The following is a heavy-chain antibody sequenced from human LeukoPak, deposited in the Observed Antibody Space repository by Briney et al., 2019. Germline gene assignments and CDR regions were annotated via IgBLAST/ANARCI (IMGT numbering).Heavy chain of an antibody. Sequence: ASVKVSCKASGYTFTSYAMHWVRQAPGQRLEWMGWISAYNGNTNYAQKLQGRVTMTTDTSTSTAYMELRSLRSDDTAVYYCARGYSSSWYNYFDYWGQGTLVTVSS. CDR1: GYTFTSYA. J-gene: IGHJ4*02. V-gene: IGHV1-18*01. D-gene: IGHD6-13*01. CDR2: ISAYNGNT. CDR3: ARGYSSSWYNYFDY.